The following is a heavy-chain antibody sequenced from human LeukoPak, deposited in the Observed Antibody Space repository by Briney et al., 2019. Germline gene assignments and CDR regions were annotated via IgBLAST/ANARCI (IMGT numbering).Heavy chain of an antibody. CDR2: IWYDGNKK. V-gene: IGHV3-33*06. J-gene: IGHJ3*02. CDR1: GFTFSDYG. D-gene: IGHD4-17*01. CDR3: AKGAHIYGDYGAVDI. Sequence: PGGSLRLSCTGSGFTFSDYGMHWVRQAPGKGLEWVVVIWYDGNKKYYADSVKGRFTISRDNSKNTQYLQMNSLRAEDTAVYYCAKGAHIYGDYGAVDIWGQGTMVTISS.